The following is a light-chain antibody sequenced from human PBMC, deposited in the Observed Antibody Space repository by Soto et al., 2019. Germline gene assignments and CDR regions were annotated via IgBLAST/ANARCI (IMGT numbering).Light chain of an antibody. J-gene: IGLJ3*02. Sequence: QSVLTQPPSASGTPGQRVTISCSGSSSNIESKTVNWYQQFPGTAPKLLIYSNNQRPSGVPDRFSGSKSGTSASLAISGLQSEDEADYYCAAWDDSLNGPVFGGGTKLTVL. CDR1: SSNIESKT. V-gene: IGLV1-44*01. CDR2: SNN. CDR3: AAWDDSLNGPV.